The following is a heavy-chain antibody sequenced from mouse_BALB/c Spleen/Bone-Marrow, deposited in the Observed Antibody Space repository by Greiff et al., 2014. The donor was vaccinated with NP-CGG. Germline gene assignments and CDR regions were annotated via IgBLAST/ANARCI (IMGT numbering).Heavy chain of an antibody. D-gene: IGHD2-4*01. CDR1: GYTFTSYY. V-gene: IGHV1S81*02. Sequence: VQLQQSGAELVKPGASVKLPCKASGYTFTSYYMYWVKQRPGQGLEWIGEINPSNGGTNFNEKFKSKATLTVDKSSSTAYMQLSSLTSEDSAVYYCTRSTMITYFDYWGQGTTLTVSS. J-gene: IGHJ2*01. CDR2: INPSNGGT. CDR3: TRSTMITYFDY.